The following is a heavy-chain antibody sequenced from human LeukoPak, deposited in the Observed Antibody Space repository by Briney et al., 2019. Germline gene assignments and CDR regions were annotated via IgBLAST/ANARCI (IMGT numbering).Heavy chain of an antibody. Sequence: PGGSLRLSCAASGFTFSNSWMSWVRQAPGKGLEWVANIKQDGSEKNYVGSVKGRFTISRDNAKNSLYLQMNSLRAEDTAVYYCAREMSWSGRDYWGQGTLVTVSS. J-gene: IGHJ4*02. CDR1: GFTFSNSW. CDR2: IKQDGSEK. V-gene: IGHV3-7*05. D-gene: IGHD3-10*01. CDR3: AREMSWSGRDY.